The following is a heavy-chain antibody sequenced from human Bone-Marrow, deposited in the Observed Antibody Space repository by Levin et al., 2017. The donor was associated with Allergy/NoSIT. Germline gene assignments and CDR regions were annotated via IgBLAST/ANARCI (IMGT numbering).Heavy chain of an antibody. V-gene: IGHV5-51*01. CDR2: IYPGDSDA. CDR3: ARGGDYNT. D-gene: IGHD4-17*01. CDR1: GYIFTNYW. Sequence: GESLKISCKGSGYIFTNYWIGWVRQMPGKGLEWMAIIYPGDSDASYSPSFQGQVSISVDKSINTSYLQWSSLKASDSAMYYCARGGDYNTWGQGTLVTVSS. J-gene: IGHJ4*02.